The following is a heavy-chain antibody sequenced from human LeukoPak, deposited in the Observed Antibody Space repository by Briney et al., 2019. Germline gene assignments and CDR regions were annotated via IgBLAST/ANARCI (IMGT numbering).Heavy chain of an antibody. CDR1: GFTFNSYS. Sequence: GGSLRLSCAASGFTFNSYSMNWVRQAPGKGLEWVSSISSSSSYIYYADSVKGRFTISRDNAKNSLYLQMNSLRAEDTAVYYCARNHGYCSGGSCFYYYYMDVWGKGTTVTISS. D-gene: IGHD2-15*01. V-gene: IGHV3-21*04. CDR3: ARNHGYCSGGSCFYYYYMDV. J-gene: IGHJ6*03. CDR2: ISSSSSYI.